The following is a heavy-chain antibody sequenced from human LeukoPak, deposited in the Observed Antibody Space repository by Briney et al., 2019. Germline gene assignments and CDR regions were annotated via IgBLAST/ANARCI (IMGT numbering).Heavy chain of an antibody. J-gene: IGHJ3*02. D-gene: IGHD2-2*01. V-gene: IGHV3-73*01. Sequence: GGSLRLSCAASGFTFRSYGMHWVRQASGKGLEWIGRIRSKANSYATAYAASVKGRFTISRDDSKNTAYLQMNSLKTEDTAVYYCTRHVSPAYAFDIWGQGTMVTVSS. CDR1: GFTFRSYG. CDR3: TRHVSPAYAFDI. CDR2: IRSKANSYAT.